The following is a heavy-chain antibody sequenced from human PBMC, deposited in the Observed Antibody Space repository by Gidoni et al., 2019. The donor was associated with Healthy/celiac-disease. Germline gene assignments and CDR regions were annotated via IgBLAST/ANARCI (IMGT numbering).Heavy chain of an antibody. V-gene: IGHV4-34*01. Sequence: QVQLQQWGAGLLKPSETLSLTCAVYGGSFSGYYWSWIRQPPGKGLVWIGEINHSGSTNYKPSLKSRFTISVDTSKNQFSLKLSSLTAADTAVYYCARGGDILTGYGYWGQGTLVTVSS. CDR2: INHSGST. CDR3: ARGGDILTGYGY. CDR1: GGSFSGYY. D-gene: IGHD3-9*01. J-gene: IGHJ4*02.